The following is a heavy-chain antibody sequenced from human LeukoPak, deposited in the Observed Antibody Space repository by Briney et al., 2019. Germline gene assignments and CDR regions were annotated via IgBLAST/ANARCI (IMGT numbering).Heavy chain of an antibody. CDR2: INPSGTST. CDR3: AAEMATSDY. J-gene: IGHJ4*02. CDR1: GYIFTTSF. V-gene: IGHV1-46*01. D-gene: IGHD5-24*01. Sequence: ASVKVSCKASGYIFTTSFMHWVRQAPGQGLEWMGVINPSGTSTDYAQKFQERVTITRDMSTSTAYMELSSLRSEDTAVYYCAAEMATSDYWGQGTLVTVSS.